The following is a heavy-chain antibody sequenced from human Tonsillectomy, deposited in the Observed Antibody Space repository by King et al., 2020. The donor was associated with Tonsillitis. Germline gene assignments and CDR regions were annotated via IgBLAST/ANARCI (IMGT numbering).Heavy chain of an antibody. V-gene: IGHV5-51*01. J-gene: IGHJ4*02. CDR2: XXXGXSDX. CDR1: GYSFXRXW. D-gene: IGHD4-17*01. Sequence: VQLVQSGTEVXXPGESLKXSXXXXGYSFXRXWIGWVRXXPGKGLXXVXXXXXGXSDXXYSPSFQGQVTISADKSTSTAYLQWSXXKASDTAIYYCTRQDYGDYVVSFDYWGRGTLVTVSS. CDR3: TRQDYGDYVVSFDY.